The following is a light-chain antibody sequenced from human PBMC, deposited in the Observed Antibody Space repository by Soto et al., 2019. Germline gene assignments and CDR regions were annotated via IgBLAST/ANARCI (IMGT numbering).Light chain of an antibody. J-gene: IGLJ2*01. CDR3: ATWDSSLSGVV. V-gene: IGLV1-51*02. CDR2: END. Sequence: QSVLTQPPSVSAAPGQRVTISCSGSSSNIGKNLVSWYQQLPGTVPKVLIFENDKRLSGIPDRFSGSRSGTSATLGITGLQTGDEGDYYCATWDSSLSGVVFGGGTKLTVL. CDR1: SSNIGKNL.